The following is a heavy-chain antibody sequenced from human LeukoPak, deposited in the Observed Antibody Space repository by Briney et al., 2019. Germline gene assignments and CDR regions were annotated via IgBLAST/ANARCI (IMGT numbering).Heavy chain of an antibody. CDR1: GFTFSSYW. CDR2: ISSDGSST. CDR3: ARDPPLGSCSTISCPHLDY. Sequence: GGSLRLSCAASGFTFSSYWRHWVRQAPGRGLVWVSRISSDGSSTIYADSVKGRFTISRDNAKNSLYLQMNSLRAEDTAVYYCARDPPLGSCSTISCPHLDYWGQGTLVTVSS. D-gene: IGHD2-2*01. J-gene: IGHJ4*02. V-gene: IGHV3-74*01.